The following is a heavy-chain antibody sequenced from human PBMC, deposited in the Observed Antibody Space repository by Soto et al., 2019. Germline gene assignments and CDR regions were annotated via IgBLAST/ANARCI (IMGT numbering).Heavy chain of an antibody. CDR1: GFTFSSNG. J-gene: IGHJ4*02. V-gene: IGHV3-48*02. D-gene: IGHD3-22*01. Sequence: EVQLVESGGGLVQPGGSLRLSCEASGFTFSSNGMNWVRQAPGKGLEWVSFISIGSSSINYADSVRGRFTISRDNAKNSLYLQMNSLRDEHTAVYYCGRDWRVYDSNIRTHIPHLDSWGQEIRVTVSS. CDR2: ISIGSSSI. CDR3: GRDWRVYDSNIRTHIPHLDS.